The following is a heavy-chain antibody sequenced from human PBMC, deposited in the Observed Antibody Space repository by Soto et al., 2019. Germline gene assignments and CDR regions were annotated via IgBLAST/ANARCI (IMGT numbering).Heavy chain of an antibody. CDR1: GFTFSSYA. Sequence: EVQLLESGGGLVQPGGSLRLSCAASGFTFSSYAMSWVRQAPGKGLEWVSAISGSGGSTYYADSVKGRFTISRDNSKNTLYLQMNSLRAEDTAVYYCAKVRGIVAAGTRGVDYWGQGTLVTVSS. V-gene: IGHV3-23*01. CDR2: ISGSGGST. J-gene: IGHJ4*02. D-gene: IGHD6-13*01. CDR3: AKVRGIVAAGTRGVDY.